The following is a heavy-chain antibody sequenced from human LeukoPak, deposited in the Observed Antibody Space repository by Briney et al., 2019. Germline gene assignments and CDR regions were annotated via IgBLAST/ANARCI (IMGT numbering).Heavy chain of an antibody. CDR2: IYYSGST. Sequence: SQTLSLTCTVSGVSISSGDYYWSWIRQPPGKGLEWFVYIYYSGSTFYNPSLKSRVTISVDTSKNHLSLKLNFVTAADTAVYYCARGAPSRVWFDPWGQGTLVSVSS. V-gene: IGHV4-30-4*08. D-gene: IGHD4/OR15-4a*01. J-gene: IGHJ5*02. CDR3: ARGAPSRVWFDP. CDR1: GVSISSGDYY.